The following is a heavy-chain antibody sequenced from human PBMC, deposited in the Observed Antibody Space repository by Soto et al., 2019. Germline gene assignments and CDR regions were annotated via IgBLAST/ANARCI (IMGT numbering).Heavy chain of an antibody. J-gene: IGHJ5*02. D-gene: IGHD2-8*01. CDR3: ARAMVSQNWFDP. Sequence: QVQLQESGPGLVKPSQTLSLTCTVSSGSISSGGYYWSWFRQHPGKGLEWIGYIYHSGNTYYNPSLNSQATLSVDTSKNQFSLKLSSVTAADTAVYYCARAMVSQNWFDPWGQGTLVTVSS. CDR1: SGSISSGGYY. CDR2: IYHSGNT. V-gene: IGHV4-31*01.